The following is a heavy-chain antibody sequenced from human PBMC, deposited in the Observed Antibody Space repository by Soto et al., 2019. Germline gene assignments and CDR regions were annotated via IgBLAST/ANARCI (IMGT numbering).Heavy chain of an antibody. J-gene: IGHJ5*02. CDR2: IIPILGIA. CDR1: GGTFSSYT. CDR3: GREYGDALEGGFDP. Sequence: QVQLVQSGAEVKKPGSSVKVSCKASGGTFSSYTISWVRQAPGQGLEWMGRIIPILGIANYAQKFQGRVTITADKSTSTAYMELGSLRSEDTAVDYGGREYGDALEGGFDPWGQGTLVTVSS. D-gene: IGHD4-17*01. V-gene: IGHV1-69*08.